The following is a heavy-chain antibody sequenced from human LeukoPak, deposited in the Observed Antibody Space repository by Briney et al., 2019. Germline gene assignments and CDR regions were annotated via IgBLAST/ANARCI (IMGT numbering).Heavy chain of an antibody. CDR3: TTVYGGYYDFWSGYYYFDY. CDR1: GFTFSNAW. Sequence: PGGSLRLSCAASGFTFSNAWMSWVRQAPGKGLEWVGRIKSKTDGGTTDYAAPVKGRFTISRDDSKNTLYLQMNSLKTEDTAVYYCTTVYGGYYDFWSGYYYFDYWGQGTLVTVSS. V-gene: IGHV3-15*01. D-gene: IGHD3-3*01. CDR2: IKSKTDGGTT. J-gene: IGHJ4*02.